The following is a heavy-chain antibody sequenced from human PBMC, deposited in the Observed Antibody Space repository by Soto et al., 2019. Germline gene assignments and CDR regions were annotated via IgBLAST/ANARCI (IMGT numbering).Heavy chain of an antibody. CDR3: ARANGVSRLNYYYGMDV. J-gene: IGHJ6*02. D-gene: IGHD2-8*01. CDR2: ISYDGSNK. CDR1: GFTFSSYG. V-gene: IGHV3-30*03. Sequence: PGGSLRLSCAASGFTFSSYGMHWVRQAPGKGLEWVAVISYDGSNKYYADSVKGRFTISRDNSKNTLYLQMNSLRAEDTAVYYCARANGVSRLNYYYGMDVWGQGTTVTVS.